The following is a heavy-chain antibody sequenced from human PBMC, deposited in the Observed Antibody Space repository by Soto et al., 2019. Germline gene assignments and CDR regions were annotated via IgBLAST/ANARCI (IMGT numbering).Heavy chain of an antibody. Sequence: PSETLSLTCAVYGGSFSGYYWSWIRQPPGKGLEWIGEINHSGSTNYNPSLKSRVTISVDTSKNQFSLKLSSVTAADTAVYYCARQRRIYGSGRRNWFDPWGQGTLVTVSS. D-gene: IGHD3-10*01. J-gene: IGHJ5*02. CDR1: GGSFSGYY. CDR3: ARQRRIYGSGRRNWFDP. V-gene: IGHV4-34*01. CDR2: INHSGST.